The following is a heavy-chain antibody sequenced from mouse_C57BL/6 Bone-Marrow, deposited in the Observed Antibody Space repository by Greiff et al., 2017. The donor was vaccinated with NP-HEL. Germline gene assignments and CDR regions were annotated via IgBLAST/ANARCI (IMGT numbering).Heavy chain of an antibody. CDR1: GYTFTSYW. CDR3: AREGDNYYGSSYECAMDF. V-gene: IGHV1-50*01. CDR2: IDPSDSYT. Sequence: QVQLQQPGAELVKPGASVKLSCKASGYTFTSYWMQWVKQRPGQGLEWIGDIDPSDSYTYYKQKFKGKATLTGDTSSSTAYMQLSSLTSEVSAVCYCAREGDNYYGSSYECAMDFWGQGPAVTVSS. D-gene: IGHD1-1*01. J-gene: IGHJ4*01.